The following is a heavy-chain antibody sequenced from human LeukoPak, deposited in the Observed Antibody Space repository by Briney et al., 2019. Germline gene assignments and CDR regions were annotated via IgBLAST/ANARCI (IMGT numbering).Heavy chain of an antibody. CDR3: ARPRYSSGRYLFDY. V-gene: IGHV1-8*01. Sequence: ASVKVSCKASGYTFTSYDINWVRQATGQGLEWMGWMNPNSGNTGYAQKFQGRVTMTRNTSISTAYMELSSLRSEDTAVYYCARPRYSSGRYLFDYWGQGTLVTVSS. D-gene: IGHD6-19*01. CDR2: MNPNSGNT. J-gene: IGHJ4*02. CDR1: GYTFTSYD.